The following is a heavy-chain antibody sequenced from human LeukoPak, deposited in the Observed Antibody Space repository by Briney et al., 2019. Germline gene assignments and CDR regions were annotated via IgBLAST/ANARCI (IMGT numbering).Heavy chain of an antibody. J-gene: IGHJ3*02. CDR1: GFTFSSYA. V-gene: IGHV3-23*01. CDR3: ARHEWGITNAFDI. D-gene: IGHD1-14*01. CDR2: ISGSGGST. Sequence: GGSLRLSCAASGFTFSSYAMSWVRQAPGKGLEWVSAISGSGGSTYYADSVKGRFTISRDNSKNTLYLQMNSLRAEDTAVYYCARHEWGITNAFDIWGQGTMVTVSS.